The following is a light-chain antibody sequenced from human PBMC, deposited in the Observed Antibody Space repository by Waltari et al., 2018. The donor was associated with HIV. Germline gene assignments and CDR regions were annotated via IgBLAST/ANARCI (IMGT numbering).Light chain of an antibody. J-gene: IGKJ2*01. CDR3: MQALQTPPT. CDR1: QRLLDRDGNNY. V-gene: IGKV2-28*01. Sequence: DIVMTQSPLSLPVTPGEPASISCRSSQRLLDRDGNNYFNYFHWYLQKPGQSPQLLIYLASNRASGGPDRFSGSGSGTNFTLKISRVEAEDVGVYYCMQALQTPPTFGQGTKLEIK. CDR2: LAS.